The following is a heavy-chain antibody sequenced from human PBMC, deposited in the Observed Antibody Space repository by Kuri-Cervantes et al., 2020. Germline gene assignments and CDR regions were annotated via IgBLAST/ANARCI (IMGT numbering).Heavy chain of an antibody. J-gene: IGHJ6*02. D-gene: IGHD3-22*01. CDR1: GYTFTTYE. Sequence: ASVKVSCKTSGYTFTTYEINWVRQATGQGLEWMGWMNPNSANTGYAQKFQGRVTMTRNTSLSTAYIEVSRLKSEDTAVYYCARVHSSGYYYTYYYGMDVWGQGTTVTVSS. CDR3: ARVHSSGYYYTYYYGMDV. V-gene: IGHV1-8*01. CDR2: MNPNSANT.